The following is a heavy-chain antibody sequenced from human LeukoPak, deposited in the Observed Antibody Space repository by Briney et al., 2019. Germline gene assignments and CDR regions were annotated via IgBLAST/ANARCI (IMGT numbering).Heavy chain of an antibody. J-gene: IGHJ4*02. CDR2: IYYSGST. CDR3: ASSYDFWSGYSLDY. V-gene: IGHV4-39*07. Sequence: SETLSLTCTVSGGSISSSSYYWGWIRQPPGKGLEWIGSIYYSGSTNYNPSLRSRATISVDKPNNQFSLNLKFVTAADTAVYYCASSYDFWSGYSLDYWGQGTLVTVSS. CDR1: GGSISSSSYY. D-gene: IGHD3-3*01.